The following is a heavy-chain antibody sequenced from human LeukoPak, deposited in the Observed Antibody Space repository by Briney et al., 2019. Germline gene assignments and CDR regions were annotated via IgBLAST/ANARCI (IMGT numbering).Heavy chain of an antibody. CDR1: GFSFRTYL. CDR3: VRDNYGVDY. V-gene: IGHV3-74*01. J-gene: IGHJ4*02. D-gene: IGHD3-10*01. CDR2: INGDGSDT. Sequence: GGSLRLSCAASGFSFRTYLMQWVRQAPGKGLMWVSHINGDGSDTTYADSVKGRFTISRDNAKNTLYLQMNSLRAEDTAVYYCVRDNYGVDYWGQGTLVTVSS.